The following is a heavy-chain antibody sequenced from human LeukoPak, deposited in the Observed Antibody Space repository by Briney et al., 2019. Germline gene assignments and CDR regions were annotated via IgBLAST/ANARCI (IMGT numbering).Heavy chain of an antibody. D-gene: IGHD5-18*01. CDR2: INQDGSQK. Sequence: GGSLRLSCAASGFTFSSYWMSWVRQAPGKGLEWVANINQDGSQKYHVDSVKGRFTISRDNAKKSLYLQMNSLRAEDTAVYYCATLFVATAPPDYWGQGTLVTVSS. CDR1: GFTFSSYW. CDR3: ATLFVATAPPDY. V-gene: IGHV3-7*01. J-gene: IGHJ4*02.